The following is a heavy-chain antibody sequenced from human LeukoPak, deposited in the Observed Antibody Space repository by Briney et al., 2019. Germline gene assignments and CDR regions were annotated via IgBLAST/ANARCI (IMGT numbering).Heavy chain of an antibody. CDR2: IIPIFCTS. J-gene: IGHJ4*02. Sequence: SVKVSCKASGGTFSSYAISWVRQAPGQGLEWMGGIIPIFCTSNYAEKFQGRVTITTDESTNTAYKELSSRRSEDTAVYYCATDLAATVTTGGIHNWGQGTLVTVSS. D-gene: IGHD4-17*01. V-gene: IGHV1-69*05. CDR3: ATDLAATVTTGGIHN. CDR1: GGTFSSYA.